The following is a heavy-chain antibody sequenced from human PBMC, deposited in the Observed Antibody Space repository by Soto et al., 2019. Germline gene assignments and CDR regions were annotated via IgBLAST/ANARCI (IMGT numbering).Heavy chain of an antibody. D-gene: IGHD6-13*01. CDR2: ISGSGGST. CDR1: GFTFSSNA. CDR3: AKDRDSSSWYYYYYGMDV. Sequence: GGSLRLSCAASGFTFSSNAMRWVRQAPGKGLEWVSAISGSGGSTYYADPVKGRFTISRDNSKNTLYLQMNSLRAEDTAVYYCAKDRDSSSWYYYYYGMDVWGQGTTVTVSS. J-gene: IGHJ6*02. V-gene: IGHV3-23*01.